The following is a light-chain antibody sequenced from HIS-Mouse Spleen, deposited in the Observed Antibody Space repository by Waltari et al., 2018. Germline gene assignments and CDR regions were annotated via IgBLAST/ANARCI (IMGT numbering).Light chain of an antibody. Sequence: EIVLTQSPGTLSLSPGERATLSCRASQSVSSSYLAWYQQKPGQAPRLLIDGASSRATGIPDMFSGSGSGTDFTLTISRLEPEDFAVYYCQQYGSSPTFGQGTKLEIK. CDR2: GAS. CDR1: QSVSSSY. J-gene: IGKJ2*01. CDR3: QQYGSSPT. V-gene: IGKV3-20*01.